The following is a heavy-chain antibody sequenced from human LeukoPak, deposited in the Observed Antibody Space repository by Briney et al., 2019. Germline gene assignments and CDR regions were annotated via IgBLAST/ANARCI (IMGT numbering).Heavy chain of an antibody. V-gene: IGHV4-34*01. CDR3: ALKNGYYDLWSGYRSGFDY. D-gene: IGHD3-3*01. Sequence: SETLSLTCAVYGGSFSGYYWSWIRQPPGKGLEWIGEINHSGSTNYNPSLKSRVTISVDTSKNQFSLKLSSVTAADTAVYYCALKNGYYDLWSGYRSGFDYWGQGTLVTVSS. CDR1: GGSFSGYY. CDR2: INHSGST. J-gene: IGHJ4*02.